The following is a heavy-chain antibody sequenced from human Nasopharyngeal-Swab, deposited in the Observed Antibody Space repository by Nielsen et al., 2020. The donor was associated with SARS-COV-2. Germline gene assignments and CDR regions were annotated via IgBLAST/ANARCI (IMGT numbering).Heavy chain of an antibody. J-gene: IGHJ5*02. V-gene: IGHV3-43*02. D-gene: IGHD3-10*01. CDR3: AKDIWVWFDP. Sequence: GESLKISCAASGFTFSSYAMSWVRQAPGKGLEWVSLISGDGGSTYYADSVKGRFTISRDNSKNSLYLQMNSLRTEDTALYYCAKDIWVWFDPWGQGTLVTVSS. CDR2: ISGDGGST. CDR1: GFTFSSYA.